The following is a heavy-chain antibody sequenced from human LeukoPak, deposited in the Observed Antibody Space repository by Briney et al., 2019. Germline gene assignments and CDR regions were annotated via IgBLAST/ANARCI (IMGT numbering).Heavy chain of an antibody. J-gene: IGHJ4*02. CDR1: GGTFSSYA. V-gene: IGHV1-69*04. Sequence: SVKVSCKASGGTFSSYAISWVRQAPGQGLEWMGMIIPILGIANYAQKFQGRVTITADKSTSTAYMELISLRPEDTAVYYCARDALSGSPWDYWGQGTLVTVSS. CDR2: IIPILGIA. CDR3: ARDALSGSPWDY. D-gene: IGHD3-16*02.